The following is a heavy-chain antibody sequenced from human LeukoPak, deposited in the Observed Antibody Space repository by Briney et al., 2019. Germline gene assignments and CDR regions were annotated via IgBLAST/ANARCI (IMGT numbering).Heavy chain of an antibody. Sequence: PGGSLRLSCAASGFTFSSYAMSWVRQAPGKGLEWVSAITGSGGSTYYADSVKGRFTISRDNAKNTLSLQMNSLRAEDTAVYYCARTATDAFDIWGQGTMVTVSS. CDR1: GFTFSSYA. J-gene: IGHJ3*02. D-gene: IGHD2-21*02. CDR2: ITGSGGST. V-gene: IGHV3-23*01. CDR3: ARTATDAFDI.